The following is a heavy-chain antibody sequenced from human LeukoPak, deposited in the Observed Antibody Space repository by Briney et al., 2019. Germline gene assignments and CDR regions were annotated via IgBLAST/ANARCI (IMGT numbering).Heavy chain of an antibody. CDR1: GFTFSSYE. J-gene: IGHJ4*02. Sequence: GGSLRLSCAASGFTFSSYEMNWVRQAPGEGLEWVSYISSGGETIYYADSVKGRFTISRDNAKNSLYLEMNSLRAEDTSLYYCARDKRAVVAAIPYFDYWGQGTLVTVSS. CDR3: ARDKRAVVAAIPYFDY. D-gene: IGHD2-15*01. CDR2: ISSGGETI. V-gene: IGHV3-48*03.